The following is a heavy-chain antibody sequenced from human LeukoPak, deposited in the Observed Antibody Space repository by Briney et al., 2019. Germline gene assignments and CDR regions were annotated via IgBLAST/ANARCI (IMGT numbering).Heavy chain of an antibody. V-gene: IGHV4-59*12. CDR2: IYYSGST. CDR3: ARGGRGVYSSSWYQY. CDR1: GGSISSYY. J-gene: IGHJ4*02. Sequence: PSETLSLTCTVSGGSISSYYWSWIRQPPGKGLEWIGYIYYSGSTNYNPSLKSRVTISVDTSKNQFSLKLSSVTAADTAVYYCARGGRGVYSSSWYQYWGQGTLVTVSS. D-gene: IGHD6-13*01.